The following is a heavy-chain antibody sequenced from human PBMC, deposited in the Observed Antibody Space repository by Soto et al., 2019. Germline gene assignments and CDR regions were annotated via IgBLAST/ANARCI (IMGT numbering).Heavy chain of an antibody. D-gene: IGHD5-12*01. Sequence: SETLSLTCTVSGGSIRSYYWTWIRQPPGKGLEWIGYIYYTGSTNYNPSLKSRVTTSVDTSKNQFSLKVSSVTAADTAVYYCARGGDGYIFDYWGQGTLVTVSS. CDR1: GGSIRSYY. V-gene: IGHV4-59*01. J-gene: IGHJ4*02. CDR3: ARGGDGYIFDY. CDR2: IYYTGST.